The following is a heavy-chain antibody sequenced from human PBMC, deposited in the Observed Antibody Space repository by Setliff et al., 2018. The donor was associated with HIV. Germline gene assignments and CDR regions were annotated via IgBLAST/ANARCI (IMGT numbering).Heavy chain of an antibody. CDR3: ARVRLYNTALDY. J-gene: IGHJ4*02. V-gene: IGHV1-69*13. D-gene: IGHD3-3*01. CDR2: IIPIFDTT. CDR1: GGTFSGYG. Sequence: GASVKVSCKASGGTFSGYGISWVRQAPGQGLEWMGGIIPIFDTTNYAQKFQGRVTITADESTSTAYMELSSLRSEDTAVYYCARVRLYNTALDYWGQGTLVTVSS.